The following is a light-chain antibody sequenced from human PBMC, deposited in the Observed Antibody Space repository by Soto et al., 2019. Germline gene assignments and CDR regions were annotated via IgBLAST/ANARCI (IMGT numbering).Light chain of an antibody. J-gene: IGLJ2*01. CDR2: RNN. Sequence: QSVLTQSPSESGTPGQRVTISCSGSSSNIGSNYVYWYQQFPGTAPKLLIYRNNQRPSGVPDRFSGSKSGTSASLAISGLRSEDEADYYCAAWDDSLSGPVFGGGTKLTVL. CDR3: AAWDDSLSGPV. V-gene: IGLV1-47*01. CDR1: SSNIGSNY.